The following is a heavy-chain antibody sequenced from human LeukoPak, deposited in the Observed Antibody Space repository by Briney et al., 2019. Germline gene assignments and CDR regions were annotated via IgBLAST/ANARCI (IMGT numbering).Heavy chain of an antibody. V-gene: IGHV1-69*13. CDR1: GGTFSSYA. Sequence: VASVKVSCKASGGTFSSYAISWVRQAPGQGLEWMGGIIPIFGTANYAQKFQGRVTITADESTSTAYMELSSLRSEDTAVYYCARDGLSGSYILSYWGQGTLVTVSS. J-gene: IGHJ4*02. CDR3: ARDGLSGSYILSY. CDR2: IIPIFGTA. D-gene: IGHD1-26*01.